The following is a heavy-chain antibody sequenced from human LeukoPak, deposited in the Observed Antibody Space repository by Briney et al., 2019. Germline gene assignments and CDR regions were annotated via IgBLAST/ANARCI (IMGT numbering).Heavy chain of an antibody. D-gene: IGHD3-10*01. CDR2: ISSSGSTI. CDR3: ARAEYYYGLGFSY. J-gene: IGHJ4*02. CDR1: GFTFSSYE. V-gene: IGHV3-48*03. Sequence: GGSLRLSCAASGFTFSSYEMNWVRQAPGKGLEWVSYISSSGSTIYYADSVKGRFTISRDNAKNSLYLQMNSLRAEDTAVYYCARAEYYYGLGFSYWGQGTLVTVSS.